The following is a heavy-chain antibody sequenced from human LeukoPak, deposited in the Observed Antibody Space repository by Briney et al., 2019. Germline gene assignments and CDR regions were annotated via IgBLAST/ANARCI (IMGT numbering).Heavy chain of an antibody. CDR2: IYPGDSDT. Sequence: ESLKISCKGSGYSFTSYWIGWVRQMPGKGLEWMGIIYPGDSDTRYSPSFQCQVTISADKSISTAYLQWSSLKASDTAMYYCARYTEYSSSSGISNYYGMDVWGQGTTVTVSS. V-gene: IGHV5-51*01. CDR3: ARYTEYSSSSGISNYYGMDV. D-gene: IGHD6-6*01. CDR1: GYSFTSYW. J-gene: IGHJ6*02.